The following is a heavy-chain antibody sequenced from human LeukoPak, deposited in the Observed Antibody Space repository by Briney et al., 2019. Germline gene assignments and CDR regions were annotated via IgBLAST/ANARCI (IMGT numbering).Heavy chain of an antibody. CDR2: IYTSGST. CDR1: GGSISSYY. D-gene: IGHD2-2*01. Sequence: SETLSLTCTVSGGSISSYYWSWIRQPPGKGLEWIGYIYTSGSTNYNPSLKSRVTISVDTSKNQFSLKLSSVTAADTAVYYCARGRPAAKVCWFDPWGPGTLVTVSS. V-gene: IGHV4-4*09. CDR3: ARGRPAAKVCWFDP. J-gene: IGHJ5*02.